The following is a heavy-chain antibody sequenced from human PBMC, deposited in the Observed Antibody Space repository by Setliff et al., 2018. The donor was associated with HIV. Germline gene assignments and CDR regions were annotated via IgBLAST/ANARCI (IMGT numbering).Heavy chain of an antibody. J-gene: IGHJ6*03. CDR1: GGSISSHY. Sequence: PSETLSLTCTVSGGSISSHYWSWIRQPPGKGLEWIGYIYYSGSTNYNPSLKSRVTILVDTSKNQFSLKLSSVTAADTAVYYCARDGPLEGSYRYYYYYMDVWGKGTTVTVSS. D-gene: IGHD3-10*01. CDR3: ARDGPLEGSYRYYYYYMDV. CDR2: IYYSGST. V-gene: IGHV4-59*11.